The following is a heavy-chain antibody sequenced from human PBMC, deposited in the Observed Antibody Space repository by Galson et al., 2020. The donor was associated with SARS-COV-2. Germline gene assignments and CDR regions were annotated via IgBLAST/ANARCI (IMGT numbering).Heavy chain of an antibody. V-gene: IGHV1-24*01. D-gene: IGHD2-2*02. CDR1: GHTLTESS. Sequence: ASVKVSCKVSGHTLTESSIHWVRQTPGKGLEWMGRFDPEDGEPRYAQKSQGRVTLTEDTSTNTAYMEVRSLRSEDTAVYYCATDLGRHCSSTICHNLGVEHYYYGLDVWGQGTTVTVSS. CDR3: ATDLGRHCSSTICHNLGVEHYYYGLDV. CDR2: FDPEDGEP. J-gene: IGHJ6*02.